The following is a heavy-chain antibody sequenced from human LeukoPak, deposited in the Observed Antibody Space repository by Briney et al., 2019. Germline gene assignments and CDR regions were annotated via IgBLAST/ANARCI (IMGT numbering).Heavy chain of an antibody. CDR2: ISYDGSSQ. CDR1: GFTFSNYA. Sequence: GGSLRLSCAASGFTFSNYAMHWARQAPGKGLEWVTLISYDGSSQYYADSVKGRFTISRDNSKNTLYLQMNSLRAEDTAVYYCAREDRVAGTPFDYWGQGTLVTVSS. CDR3: AREDRVAGTPFDY. V-gene: IGHV3-30*19. J-gene: IGHJ4*02. D-gene: IGHD6-19*01.